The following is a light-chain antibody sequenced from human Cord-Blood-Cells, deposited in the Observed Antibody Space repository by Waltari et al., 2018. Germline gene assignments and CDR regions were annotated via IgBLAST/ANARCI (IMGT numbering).Light chain of an antibody. CDR3: QQYNSYSIT. Sequence: DIQMTPSPSTLSASVGDRVTITCRAIQSISSWLALYHQKPGKAPKLLIYDASSLESGVPSMFSGSGSGTEFTLTISSLQPDDFATYYCQQYNSYSITFGQGTRLEIK. CDR2: DAS. CDR1: QSISSW. V-gene: IGKV1-5*01. J-gene: IGKJ5*01.